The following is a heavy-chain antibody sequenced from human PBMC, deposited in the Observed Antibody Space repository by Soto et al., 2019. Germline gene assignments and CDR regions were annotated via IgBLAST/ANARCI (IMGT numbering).Heavy chain of an antibody. J-gene: IGHJ4*02. CDR2: INQDGSER. CDR3: VCGGNFFVY. V-gene: IGHV3-7*01. CDR1: GFTFSTHW. D-gene: IGHD3-16*01. Sequence: EVQLVESGGGLVQPGGSLRLSCAASGFTFSTHWMTWVRQPPGKGLEWVANINQDGSERYYVDSVRGRFTISRDNAKNSLYLQMNSLRAKDTAVYYCVCGGNFFVYWGQGTLVTVSP.